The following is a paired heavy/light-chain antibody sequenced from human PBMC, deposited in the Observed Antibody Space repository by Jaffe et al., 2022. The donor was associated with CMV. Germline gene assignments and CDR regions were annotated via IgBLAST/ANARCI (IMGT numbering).Light chain of an antibody. Sequence: QAVLTQPSSVSASPGASASLTCTLRSGINVGTYRIYWYQKKSGSPPQYLLRYKSDSDKQQASGVPSRFSGSKDASANAGILLISGLQSEDEADYYCMIWHSSAWVFGGGTRLTVL. CDR2: YKSDSDK. J-gene: IGLJ3*02. V-gene: IGLV5-45*03. CDR1: SGINVGTYR. CDR3: MIWHSSAWV.
Heavy chain of an antibody. D-gene: IGHD2-21*01. Sequence: QVQLVQSGAEVKKPGSSVKVSCKVSGDTFRNNAINWVRLAPGQGLEWMGRIIPLFRTANYAQKFQGRVTISADRSTSTAYMEVSSLKSEDTAVYYCARDVPTSGDYYPDMDVWGKGTTVTVSS. V-gene: IGHV1-69*06. CDR2: IIPLFRTA. CDR3: ARDVPTSGDYYPDMDV. CDR1: GDTFRNNA. J-gene: IGHJ6*03.